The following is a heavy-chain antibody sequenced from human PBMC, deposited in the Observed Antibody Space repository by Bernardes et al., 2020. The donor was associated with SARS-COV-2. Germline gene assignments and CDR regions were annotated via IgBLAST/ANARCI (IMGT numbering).Heavy chain of an antibody. CDR1: GFSLSTSGVG. J-gene: IGHJ3*02. Sequence: SDPTLGKPTQTLTLTCTFSGFSLSTSGVGVGWTRQPPGKALEWLALIYWDDDKRYSSSLRSRLTITKDTSKNQVVLTMTNMDPVDTATYYCAHGNLVRGWGAFDIWGQGTMVTVSS. D-gene: IGHD3-10*01. CDR2: IYWDDDK. V-gene: IGHV2-5*02. CDR3: AHGNLVRGWGAFDI.